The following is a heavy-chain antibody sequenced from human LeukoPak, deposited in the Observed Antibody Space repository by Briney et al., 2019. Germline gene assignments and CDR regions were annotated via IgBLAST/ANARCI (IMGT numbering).Heavy chain of an antibody. J-gene: IGHJ6*02. Sequence: GRSLRLSCAASGFTFSSYAMHWVRQAPGKGLEWVAVISYDGSNKYYADSVKGRFTISRDNSKNTLYLQINSLRAEDTAVYYCARVGDSGAVAHGMDVWGQGTTVTVSS. CDR2: ISYDGSNK. CDR3: ARVGDSGAVAHGMDV. CDR1: GFTFSSYA. D-gene: IGHD6-19*01. V-gene: IGHV3-30-3*01.